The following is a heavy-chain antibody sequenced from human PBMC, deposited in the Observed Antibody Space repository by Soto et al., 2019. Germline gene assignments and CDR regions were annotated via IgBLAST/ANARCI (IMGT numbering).Heavy chain of an antibody. D-gene: IGHD2-2*01. Sequence: QVQLVQSGAEVKKPGASVKVSCKTSGYTFTNYGITWVRQAPGQGLEWMGWISAYNGNTNYAQKLQGRVTMNTDASTSRAYMELRSLRSDDTGVYYCGVCLRSTSCPEDYWGQGTPVTVSS. CDR3: GVCLRSTSCPEDY. CDR2: ISAYNGNT. J-gene: IGHJ4*02. CDR1: GYTFTNYG. V-gene: IGHV1-18*01.